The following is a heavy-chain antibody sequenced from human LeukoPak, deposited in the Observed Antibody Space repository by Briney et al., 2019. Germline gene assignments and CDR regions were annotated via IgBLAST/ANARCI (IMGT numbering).Heavy chain of an antibody. CDR2: ISGSGTI. Sequence: SETLSLTCTVSGGSINSYWSWIRQPAGKGLEWIGRISGSGTITYNPALQSRLSISIDTSKNQFSLKLMSVTAADTAVYSCARLSGPALYGSGSHFVDVWGKGTTVTVSS. CDR1: GGSINSY. D-gene: IGHD3-10*01. CDR3: ARLSGPALYGSGSHFVDV. J-gene: IGHJ6*04. V-gene: IGHV4-4*07.